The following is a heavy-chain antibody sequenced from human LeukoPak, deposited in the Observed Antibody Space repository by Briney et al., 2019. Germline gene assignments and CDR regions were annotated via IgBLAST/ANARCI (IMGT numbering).Heavy chain of an antibody. J-gene: IGHJ4*02. CDR2: INPNSGGT. V-gene: IGHV1-2*02. CDR3: ARDLLAVAGTYY. CDR1: GYTFTGYY. D-gene: IGHD6-19*01. Sequence: ASVKVSCKASGYTFTGYYMHWVRQAPGQGLEWMGWINPNSGGTNYAQKFQGRVTMTRDTSISTVYMELSRLRSDDTAVYYCARDLLAVAGTYYWGQGTLVTVSS.